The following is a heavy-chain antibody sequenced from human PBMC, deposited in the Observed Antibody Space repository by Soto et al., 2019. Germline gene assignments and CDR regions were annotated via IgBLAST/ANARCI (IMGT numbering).Heavy chain of an antibody. J-gene: IGHJ5*02. Sequence: QVQLQESGPRLIQPSETLSLTCSVSNGSISTYYWTWVRQPPGKGLEWIGYVYYSGSTNYNPSLKSRVAMSIDTSKNQFSLELKSVTAADMATYYCVRDYLLTGFDTWGQGTLVTVSA. CDR2: VYYSGST. V-gene: IGHV4-59*01. CDR1: NGSISTYY. CDR3: VRDYLLTGFDT. D-gene: IGHD3-9*01.